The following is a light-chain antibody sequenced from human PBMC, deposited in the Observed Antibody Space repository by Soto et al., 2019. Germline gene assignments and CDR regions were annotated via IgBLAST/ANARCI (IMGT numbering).Light chain of an antibody. CDR2: DVS. V-gene: IGLV2-14*01. CDR1: SSDVGGYNY. J-gene: IGLJ1*01. CDR3: SSYTRSSTYV. Sequence: QSALTQPASVSGSPGQSITISCTGTSSDVGGYNYVSWYQQHPGKAPKLMIYDVSNRPSGVSNRFSGSKSGNTASLNISGLQAEDEADYYCSSYTRSSTYVFGTGTQLTVL.